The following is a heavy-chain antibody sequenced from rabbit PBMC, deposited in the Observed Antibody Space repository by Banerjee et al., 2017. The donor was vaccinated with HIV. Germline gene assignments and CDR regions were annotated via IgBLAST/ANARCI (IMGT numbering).Heavy chain of an antibody. CDR1: GFSFSSTYN. V-gene: IGHV1S40*01. CDR3: ARDLYGPADYTFNL. J-gene: IGHJ4*01. Sequence: QSLEESGGDLVKPGASLTLTCTASGFSFSSTYNICWVRQAPGKGLEWIGCIDTGDGNTYYASWAKGRFTISKTSSTTVTLQMTSLTAADTAIYFCARDLYGPADYTFNLWGPGTLVTVS. D-gene: IGHD8-1*01. CDR2: IDTGDGNT.